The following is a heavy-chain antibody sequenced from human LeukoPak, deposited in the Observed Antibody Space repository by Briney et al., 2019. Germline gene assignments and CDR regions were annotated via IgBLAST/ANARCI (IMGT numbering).Heavy chain of an antibody. Sequence: GGSLRLSCAASGFTFSDYGMYWVRQSPAKGLEWVAFIRYDGSDKYYADSVKGRFTISRDNSKNTLYLQMNSLRAEDTAVYYCATLSVVVVPAELNWGQGTLVTVSS. CDR3: ATLSVVVVPAELN. V-gene: IGHV3-30*02. D-gene: IGHD2-15*01. CDR2: IRYDGSDK. CDR1: GFTFSDYG. J-gene: IGHJ4*02.